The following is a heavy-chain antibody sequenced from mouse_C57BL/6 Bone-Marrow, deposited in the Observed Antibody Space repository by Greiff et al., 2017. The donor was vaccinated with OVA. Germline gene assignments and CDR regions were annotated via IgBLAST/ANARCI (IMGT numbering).Heavy chain of an antibody. CDR1: GFTFSDYY. J-gene: IGHJ2*01. CDR3: ARHVDGYYFDY. CDR2: ISNGGGST. D-gene: IGHD2-3*01. Sequence: DVMLVESGGGLVQPGGSLKLSCAASGFTFSDYYMYWVRQTPEKRLEWVAYISNGGGSTYYPDTVKGRFTISRDNAKNTLYLQMSRLKSEDTAMYYCARHVDGYYFDYWGQGTTLTVSS. V-gene: IGHV5-12*01.